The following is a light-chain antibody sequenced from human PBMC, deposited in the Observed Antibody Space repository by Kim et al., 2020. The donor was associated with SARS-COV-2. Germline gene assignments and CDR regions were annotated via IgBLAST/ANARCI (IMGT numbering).Light chain of an antibody. CDR2: AAS. V-gene: IGKV1-39*01. J-gene: IGKJ3*01. CDR3: QQSYITPFT. Sequence: SASVGDRVTIPCRTTQSISSHLNWYQQKPGRAPKLLISAASTLQGGVPSRFSGSGSETDFTLTISSLQPEDFATYFCQQSYITPFTFGPGTKWISN. CDR1: QSISSH.